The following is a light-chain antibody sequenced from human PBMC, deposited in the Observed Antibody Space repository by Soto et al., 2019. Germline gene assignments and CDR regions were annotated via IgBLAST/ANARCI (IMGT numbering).Light chain of an antibody. Sequence: QSVVTQPPSASGTPGQRVTISCSGSSSTIGRNTVNWYQQVPGTAPRLLIYNNNQRPSGVPVRFSGSKSGTSASLAISGLQSGDEADYYCSTWDASLNGRVFGGGTKVTVL. CDR3: STWDASLNGRV. CDR2: NNN. CDR1: SSTIGRNT. J-gene: IGLJ3*02. V-gene: IGLV1-44*01.